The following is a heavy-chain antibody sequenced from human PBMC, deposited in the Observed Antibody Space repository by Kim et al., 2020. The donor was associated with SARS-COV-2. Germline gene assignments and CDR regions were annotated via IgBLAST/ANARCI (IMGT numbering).Heavy chain of an antibody. D-gene: IGHD6-13*01. J-gene: IGHJ4*02. CDR3: ARSLYSSHDY. CDR2: INSDGTST. V-gene: IGHV3-74*01. CDR1: GFTFSDYW. Sequence: GGSLRLSCAASGFTFSDYWMHWVRQVPGKGLVWVSRINSDGTSTDYVDSVKGRFTISRDNAKNTLFLQMNSLRAEDTAVYYCARSLYSSHDYWGQGTLVTVSS.